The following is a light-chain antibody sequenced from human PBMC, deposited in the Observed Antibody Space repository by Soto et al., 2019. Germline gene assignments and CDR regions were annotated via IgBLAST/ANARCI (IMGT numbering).Light chain of an antibody. V-gene: IGLV1-40*01. J-gene: IGLJ1*01. Sequence: QSALTQPPSVSGAPGQRVTISCTGSSSNIGAGYGVHWYIQLPGTAPKLLVYGDSNRPSGVPDRFSGSKSDTSASLAITGLQAEDEADYYCQSFDSSRFYVFGTGTKVTVL. CDR1: SSNIGAGYG. CDR3: QSFDSSRFYV. CDR2: GDS.